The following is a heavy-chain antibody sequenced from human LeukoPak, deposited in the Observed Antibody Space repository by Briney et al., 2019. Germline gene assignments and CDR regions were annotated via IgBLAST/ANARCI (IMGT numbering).Heavy chain of an antibody. CDR3: ARRRYYCGMDV. J-gene: IGHJ6*02. V-gene: IGHV4-59*08. CDR2: IYYSGST. Sequence: SETLSLTCTVSGGSISSYYWSWIRQPPGKGLEWIGYIYYSGSTNYNPSLKSRVTISVDTSKNQFSLKLSSVTAADTAVYYCARRRYYCGMDVWGQGTTVTVSS. CDR1: GGSISSYY.